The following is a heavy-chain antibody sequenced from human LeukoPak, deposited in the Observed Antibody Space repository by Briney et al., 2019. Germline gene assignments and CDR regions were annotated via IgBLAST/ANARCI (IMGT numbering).Heavy chain of an antibody. J-gene: IGHJ4*02. V-gene: IGHV4-30-2*01. Sequence: LRLSCAASGFTFTSYSMNWVRQAPGKGLEWIGHIYHSGSTYYNPSLKSRVSISVDKSKNQFSLKLSSVTAADTAVFYCARVYSGYDSYYFDYWGQGTLVSVSS. CDR3: ARVYSGYDSYYFDY. D-gene: IGHD5-12*01. CDR1: GFTFTSYS. CDR2: IYHSGST.